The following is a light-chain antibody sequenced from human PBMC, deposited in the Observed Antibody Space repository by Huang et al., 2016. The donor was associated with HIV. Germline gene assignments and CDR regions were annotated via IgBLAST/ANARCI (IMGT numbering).Light chain of an antibody. Sequence: EVVLTQSPSILSLSLGGTGTISCKASQRVGSYVAWYQQRPGQSPRLLLYDTSNRAAGIPSRFSGSGSGTDFTLTISGLESEDLGVFYCQQRSTWPLTFGGGTKLA. CDR2: DTS. J-gene: IGKJ4*01. V-gene: IGKV3-11*01. CDR3: QQRSTWPLT. CDR1: QRVGSY.